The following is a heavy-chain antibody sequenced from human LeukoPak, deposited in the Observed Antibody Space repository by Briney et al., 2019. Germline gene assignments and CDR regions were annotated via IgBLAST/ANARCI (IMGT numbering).Heavy chain of an antibody. CDR2: ISYDGSNK. CDR3: ARDGGGAAMVRGVIQYYYYYGMDV. D-gene: IGHD3-10*01. Sequence: GRSLRLSCAASGFTFSSYAMHWVRQAPGKGLEWVAVISYDGSNKYYADSVKGRFTISRDNSKNTLYLQMNSLRAEDTAVYYCARDGGGAAMVRGVIQYYYYYGMDVWGKGTTVIVSS. CDR1: GFTFSSYA. J-gene: IGHJ6*04. V-gene: IGHV3-30*04.